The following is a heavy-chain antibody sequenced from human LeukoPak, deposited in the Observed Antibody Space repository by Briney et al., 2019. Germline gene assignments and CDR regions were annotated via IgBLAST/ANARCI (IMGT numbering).Heavy chain of an antibody. D-gene: IGHD2-15*01. CDR2: INHSGST. CDR1: GGSFSGYY. Sequence: SETLSLTCAVYGGSFSGYYWSWIRQPPGKGLEWIGEINHSGSTNYNPSLKSRVTISVDTSKNQFSLRLSSVTAADTAVYYRAVFQKILGYCSGGSCYGRTFDYWGQGTLVTVSS. J-gene: IGHJ4*02. V-gene: IGHV4-34*01. CDR3: AVFQKILGYCSGGSCYGRTFDY.